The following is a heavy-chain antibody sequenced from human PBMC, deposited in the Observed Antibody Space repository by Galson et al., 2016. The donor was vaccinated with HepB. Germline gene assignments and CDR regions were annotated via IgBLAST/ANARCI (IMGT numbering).Heavy chain of an antibody. V-gene: IGHV3-23*01. CDR2: ISSGGTT. D-gene: IGHD6-13*01. J-gene: IGHJ1*01. CDR3: AKDRDSNWYEKYFQH. CDR1: GFTFNIYV. Sequence: SLRLSCAASGFTFNIYVMSWVRLAPGKGLEWVSAISSGGTTYYADSVKGRFTIPRDYSKNTLSLQMNSLRAEDTAVYYCAKDRDSNWYEKYFQHWGQGTLVTVSS.